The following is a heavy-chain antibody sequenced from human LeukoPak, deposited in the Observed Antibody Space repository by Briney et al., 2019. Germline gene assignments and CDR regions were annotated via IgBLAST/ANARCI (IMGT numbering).Heavy chain of an antibody. CDR2: IRGSGGSS. CDR1: GFTFSSYA. J-gene: IGHJ4*02. D-gene: IGHD6-19*01. Sequence: GGSLRLPCAASGFTFSSYAMSWVRQAPGKGLEWVSAIRGSGGSSYYADSVKGRFTISRDNSKDTLYLQMNSLRAEDTAVYYCAKDRDIAVAGDTADWGQGTLVTVSS. V-gene: IGHV3-23*01. CDR3: AKDRDIAVAGDTAD.